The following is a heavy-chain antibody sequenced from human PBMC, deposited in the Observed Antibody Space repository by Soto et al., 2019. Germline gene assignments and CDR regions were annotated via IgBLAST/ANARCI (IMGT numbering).Heavy chain of an antibody. D-gene: IGHD6-13*01. CDR3: FRGSSRFQAPCAMDV. V-gene: IGHV3-72*01. CDR1: GFTFSDHY. J-gene: IGHJ6*02. Sequence: PGGSLRLACAASGFTFSDHYMDWVRQAPGKGLEWVGRNRNKANSYTTEYAASVKGRFTISRDDSRNSLYLQMNNLQTEDTAVYYWFRGSSRFQAPCAMDVWGQGTTVAVSS. CDR2: NRNKANSYTT.